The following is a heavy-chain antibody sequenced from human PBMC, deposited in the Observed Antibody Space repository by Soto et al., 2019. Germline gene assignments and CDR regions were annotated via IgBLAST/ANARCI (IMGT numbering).Heavy chain of an antibody. CDR1: GGSFSSYA. J-gene: IGHJ6*02. CDR3: ARDLRAAGRPGMDV. D-gene: IGHD6-13*01. V-gene: IGHV1-69*01. CDR2: IIPIVGTG. Sequence: QVQLVQSGAEVKKPGSSVKVSCKASGGSFSSYAISWVRQAPGQGLEWMGGIIPIVGTGNYAQNFQGRVTITADESTSTAYMELSSLRSEDTATYYCARDLRAAGRPGMDVWGQGTTVTVPS.